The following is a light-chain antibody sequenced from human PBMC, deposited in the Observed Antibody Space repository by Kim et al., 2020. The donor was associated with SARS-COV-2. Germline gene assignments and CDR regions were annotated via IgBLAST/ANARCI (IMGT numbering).Light chain of an antibody. CDR1: QSVYSS. CDR2: GAS. V-gene: IGKV3-15*01. CDR3: QQYNNWPPYT. J-gene: IGKJ2*01. Sequence: EVVMTQSPATLSVSPGERATLSCRASQSVYSSLAWYQQKPGQAPRLLIYGASTRATSIPARFSGSGSGTEFTLTISSLQSEDFAVYYCQQYNNWPPYTFGQGTKLEI.